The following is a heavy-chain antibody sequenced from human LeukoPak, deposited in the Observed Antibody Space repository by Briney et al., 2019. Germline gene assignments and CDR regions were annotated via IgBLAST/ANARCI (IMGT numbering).Heavy chain of an antibody. D-gene: IGHD5-12*01. CDR2: IIPIFGTA. CDR3: ARGWSGYDLAFDY. CDR1: GGTFSSYA. Sequence: ASVKVSCKASGGTFSSYAISWVRQAPGQGLEWMGGIIPIFGTANYAQKFRGRVTITADESTSTAYMELSSLRAEDTAVYYCARGWSGYDLAFDYWGQGTLVTVSS. V-gene: IGHV1-69*13. J-gene: IGHJ4*02.